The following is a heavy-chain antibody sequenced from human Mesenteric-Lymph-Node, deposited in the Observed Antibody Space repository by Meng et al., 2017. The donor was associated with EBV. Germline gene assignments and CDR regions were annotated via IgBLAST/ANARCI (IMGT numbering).Heavy chain of an antibody. CDR1: GGSISTYY. Sequence: QVPLQESVPGLVKPSETLSLTCIVSGGSISTYYWNWIRQPPGKGLEWIGYVYISGSTNFQSSLYNPSLNSRVTISADTSRNQVSLKLTSVTAADTAVYYCARDTSFQHWGQGTLVTVSS. CDR2: VYISGST. V-gene: IGHV4-59*01. CDR3: ARDTSFQH. J-gene: IGHJ1*01.